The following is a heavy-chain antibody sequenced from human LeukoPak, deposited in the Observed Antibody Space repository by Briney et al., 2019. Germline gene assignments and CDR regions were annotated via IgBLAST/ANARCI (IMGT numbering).Heavy chain of an antibody. CDR2: IYYSGST. CDR1: GGSISSYY. Sequence: PSETLSPTCTVSGGSISSYYWSWIRQPPGKGLEWIGYIYYSGSTNYNPSLKSRVTISVDTSKNQFSLKLSSVTAADTALYYCAKGYYYDSSGCYFDYWGQGTLVTVSS. CDR3: AKGYYYDSSGCYFDY. D-gene: IGHD3-22*01. J-gene: IGHJ4*02. V-gene: IGHV4-59*01.